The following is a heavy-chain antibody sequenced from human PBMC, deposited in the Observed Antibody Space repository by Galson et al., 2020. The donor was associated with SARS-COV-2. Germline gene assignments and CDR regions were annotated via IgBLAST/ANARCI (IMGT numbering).Heavy chain of an antibody. Sequence: ASVTVSCQASGYIYTGHYMHWVRQPPGQGLACMGGIYTNRGGSHNVHKFQGRVTMTRDTSINTAYMLLSRLRSDDTAVYYCARDPAGYCGGGFCYPQFFDYWGQGTLVTVSS. CDR3: ARDPAGYCGGGFCYPQFFDY. D-gene: IGHD2-15*01. CDR2: IYTNRGGS. J-gene: IGHJ4*02. V-gene: IGHV1-2*02. CDR1: GYIYTGHY.